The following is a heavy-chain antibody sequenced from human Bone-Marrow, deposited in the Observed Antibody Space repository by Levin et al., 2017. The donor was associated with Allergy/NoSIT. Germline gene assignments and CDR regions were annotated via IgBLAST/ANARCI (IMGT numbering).Heavy chain of an antibody. D-gene: IGHD3-9*01. J-gene: IGHJ4*02. CDR2: ISTTSSTI. CDR1: GFTFSSHS. CDR3: ARDHITIFSLYFDY. Sequence: GESLKISCAASGFTFSSHSMNWVRQAPGKGLEWVSYISTTSSTIYYADSVKGRFTISRDNAKNSLYLQMNSLRDEDTAVYYCARDHITIFSLYFDYWGTGTLVTVSS. V-gene: IGHV3-48*02.